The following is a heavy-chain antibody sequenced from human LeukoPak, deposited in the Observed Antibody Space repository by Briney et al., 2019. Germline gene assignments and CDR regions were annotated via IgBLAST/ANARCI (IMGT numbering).Heavy chain of an antibody. Sequence: SGTLSLICGISGGSISSTNWWTWIRQPPGKGLEWIGEVHLDGRTNYNPSLESRLTMSVDLSENHISLKLTSVTAADTAVYYCAREGGFYRPLDYTGQGTLVTVSS. V-gene: IGHV4-4*02. CDR2: VHLDGRT. CDR3: AREGGFYRPLDY. D-gene: IGHD3-3*01. CDR1: GGSISSTNW. J-gene: IGHJ4*02.